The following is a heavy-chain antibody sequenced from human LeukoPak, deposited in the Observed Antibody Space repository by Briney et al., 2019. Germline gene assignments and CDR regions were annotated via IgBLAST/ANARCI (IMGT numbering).Heavy chain of an antibody. V-gene: IGHV3-30-3*01. Sequence: GGSLRLSCAASGFTFSSYAMHWVRQAPGKGLEWVAVISYDGSNKYYADSVKGRFTISRDNSKNTLYLQMNSLRAEDTAVYYCASISSTTLSNGAFDIWGQGTMVTVSS. CDR2: ISYDGSNK. J-gene: IGHJ3*02. CDR3: ASISSTTLSNGAFDI. D-gene: IGHD2-2*01. CDR1: GFTFSSYA.